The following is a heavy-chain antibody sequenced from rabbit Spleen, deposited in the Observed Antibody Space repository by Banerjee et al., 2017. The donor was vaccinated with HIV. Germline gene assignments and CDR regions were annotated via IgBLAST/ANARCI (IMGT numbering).Heavy chain of an antibody. Sequence: QEQLVESGGGLVKPGASLTLTCTASGFSFSSRYYMCWVRQAPGKGLEWIACIASGSSGDTYYASWAKGRFTISKTSSTTVTLQMTSLTAADTATYFCARGGGFWGPGTLVTVS. V-gene: IGHV1S45*01. CDR1: GFSFSSRYY. CDR2: IASGSSGDT. CDR3: ARGGGF. J-gene: IGHJ4*01.